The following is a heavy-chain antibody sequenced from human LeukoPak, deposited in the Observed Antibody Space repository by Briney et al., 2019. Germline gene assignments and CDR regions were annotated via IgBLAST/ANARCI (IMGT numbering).Heavy chain of an antibody. Sequence: SETLSLTCTVSGGSISSYYWSWIRQPPGKGLEWIGYIYYSGSTNYNPSLKSRVTISVDTSKNQFSLKLTSVTVADTAVYYCARDTEGFDPWGQGTLVTVSS. CDR2: IYYSGST. CDR1: GGSISSYY. D-gene: IGHD2-8*02. V-gene: IGHV4-59*12. CDR3: ARDTEGFDP. J-gene: IGHJ5*02.